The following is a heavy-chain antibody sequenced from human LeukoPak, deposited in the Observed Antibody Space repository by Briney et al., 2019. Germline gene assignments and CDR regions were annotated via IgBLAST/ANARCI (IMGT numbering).Heavy chain of an antibody. D-gene: IGHD5-18*01. Sequence: SETLSLTCTVSGGSITSYCWSWIRQPAGKGLEWIGRIYASGNTDLYPSLKSRVTMSVDTSKNQFSLKLTSVTAADTAVYYCARGGAGFSYDYSYFAMDVWGQGTTVTVSS. CDR3: ARGGAGFSYDYSYFAMDV. CDR1: GGSITSYC. CDR2: IYASGNT. V-gene: IGHV4-4*07. J-gene: IGHJ6*02.